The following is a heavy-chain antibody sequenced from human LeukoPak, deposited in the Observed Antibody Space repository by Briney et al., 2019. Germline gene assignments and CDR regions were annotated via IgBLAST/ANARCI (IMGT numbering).Heavy chain of an antibody. Sequence: GGSLRLSCAASGFTLSNFGMHWVRQAPGKGLEWVAFVRPDGSSNYYADSVKGRFTISRDISKNTLCLQMNSLRAEDTAFYCCAKDQAGTWGLDYWGQGTLVTVSS. CDR2: VRPDGSSN. D-gene: IGHD3-10*01. J-gene: IGHJ4*02. CDR3: AKDQAGTWGLDY. CDR1: GFTLSNFG. V-gene: IGHV3-30*02.